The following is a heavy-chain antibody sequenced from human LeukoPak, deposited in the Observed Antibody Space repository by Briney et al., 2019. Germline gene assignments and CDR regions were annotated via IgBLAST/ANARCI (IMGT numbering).Heavy chain of an antibody. J-gene: IGHJ4*02. CDR3: ARKKSDIAVAGPFDF. D-gene: IGHD6-19*01. V-gene: IGHV4-34*01. Sequence: PSETLPLTCAVYGGSFSGYYWSWIRQPPGKGLEWIGEINHSGSTNYNASLKSRLTISVDTSKNQFSLKLSSVTAADTAVYYWARKKSDIAVAGPFDFWGQGTLVSVSS. CDR2: INHSGST. CDR1: GGSFSGYY.